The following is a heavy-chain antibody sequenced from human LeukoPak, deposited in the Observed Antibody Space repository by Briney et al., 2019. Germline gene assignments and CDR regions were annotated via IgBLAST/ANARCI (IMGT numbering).Heavy chain of an antibody. CDR3: AGGAYGSGSYAKWFDP. V-gene: IGHV4-61*02. CDR1: GGSISSDLYY. CDR2: IYSSGTT. D-gene: IGHD3-10*01. Sequence: SQTLSLTCTVSGGSISSDLYYWSWIRQPVGKGLEWIGRIYSSGTTNYNPSLKSRVTISIERSKNQVSLMLNSVTAADTAVYYCAGGAYGSGSYAKWFDPWGQGTLVIVSS. J-gene: IGHJ5*02.